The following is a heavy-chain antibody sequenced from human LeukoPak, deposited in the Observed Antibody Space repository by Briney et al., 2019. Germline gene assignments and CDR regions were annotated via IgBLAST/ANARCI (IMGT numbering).Heavy chain of an antibody. CDR3: ARYYYDSSGYFDY. CDR1: GFTFSSYA. D-gene: IGHD3-22*01. V-gene: IGHV3-30*04. J-gene: IGHJ4*02. CDR2: ISYDGSNK. Sequence: GGSLRLSCAASGFTFSSYAMHWVRQAPGKGLEWVAVISYDGSNKYYADSVKGRFTISRDNSKNTLYLQMNSLRAEDTAVYYCARYYYDSSGYFDYWGQGTLATVSS.